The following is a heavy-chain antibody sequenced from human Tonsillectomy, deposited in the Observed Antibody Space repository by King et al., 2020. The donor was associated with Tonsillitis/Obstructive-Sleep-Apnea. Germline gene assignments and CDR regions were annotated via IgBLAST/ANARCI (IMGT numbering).Heavy chain of an antibody. J-gene: IGHJ4*02. CDR1: GGSIRSYY. CDR2: IYYSGST. Sequence: QLQLQESGPGLVKPSETLSLTCTVSGGSIRSYYWSWIRQPPGKGLEWIGYIYYSGSTNYNPSLKSRVTISVDTSKNQFSLKLTSVTAADTAVYYCATTDFYYDSSGYFPFNYWGQGTLVTVSS. CDR3: ATTDFYYDSSGYFPFNY. D-gene: IGHD3-22*01. V-gene: IGHV4-59*08.